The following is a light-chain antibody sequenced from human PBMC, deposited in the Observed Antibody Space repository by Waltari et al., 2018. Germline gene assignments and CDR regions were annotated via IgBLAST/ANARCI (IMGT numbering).Light chain of an antibody. CDR1: ALPKKY. CDR2: EDS. Sequence: SYELTQPPSVSVSPGQTARITCSGAALPKKYAYWYQQKSGQAPGLVIYEDSKRPSGIPKRFSGSSSGTSATLTISGAQVEDEADYYCYSTDSSGHDRVFGGGTKLTVL. CDR3: YSTDSSGHDRV. V-gene: IGLV3-10*01. J-gene: IGLJ3*02.